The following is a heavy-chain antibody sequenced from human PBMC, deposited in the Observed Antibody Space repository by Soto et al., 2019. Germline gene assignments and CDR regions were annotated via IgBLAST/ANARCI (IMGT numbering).Heavy chain of an antibody. D-gene: IGHD3-22*01. CDR3: AKDQSNSNPLYYFDF. CDR1: GFTFSIYA. J-gene: IGHJ4*02. V-gene: IGHV3-23*01. CDR2: MSRTGDNT. Sequence: PGGSLRLSCAAPGFTFSIYAMTWVRQSPGKGLEWVSSMSRTGDNTYYADSVKGRFTISRDNSKNTLYLQMNSLRAEDTAIYYCAKDQSNSNPLYYFDFWGPGTLVTVSS.